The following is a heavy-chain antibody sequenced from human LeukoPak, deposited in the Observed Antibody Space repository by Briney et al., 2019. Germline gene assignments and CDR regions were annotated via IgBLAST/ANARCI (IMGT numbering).Heavy chain of an antibody. CDR1: GFTFSTFA. D-gene: IGHD5-18*01. CDR3: VTYRQVMLPFEA. CDR2: IFPSGGEI. J-gene: IGHJ5*02. V-gene: IGHV3-23*01. Sequence: GGSLRLSCAASGFTFSTFAMIWVRQPPGKGLEWVSSIFPSGGEIHYADSVRGRFTISRDNSKSTLSLQMNSLRAEDTAIYYCVTYRQVMLPFEAWGQGTLVTVSS.